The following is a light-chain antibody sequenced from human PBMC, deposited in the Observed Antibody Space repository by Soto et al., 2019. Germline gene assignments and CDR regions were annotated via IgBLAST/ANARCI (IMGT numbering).Light chain of an antibody. CDR2: GAS. V-gene: IGKV3-20*01. J-gene: IGKJ2*01. Sequence: EIVLTQYPGTLSLSPGERATLSCRASQSVSSSYLAWYQQKPGQAPRLLIYGASSRATGIPDRFSGSGSGTDFTLTISRLEPEDFSVYYCHLYGSAPYTFVQGTKREI. CDR3: HLYGSAPYT. CDR1: QSVSSSY.